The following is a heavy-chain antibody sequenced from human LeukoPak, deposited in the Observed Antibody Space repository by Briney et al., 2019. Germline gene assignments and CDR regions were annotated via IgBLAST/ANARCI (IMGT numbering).Heavy chain of an antibody. J-gene: IGHJ4*02. CDR1: GFTFDDYG. CDR2: INWNGGST. D-gene: IGHD3-16*01. Sequence: PGGSLRLSCAASGFTFDDYGMSWVRQAPGKGLEWVSGINWNGGSTGYADSVKGRFTISRDNAKNTLYLQMNSLRAEDTAVYYCARVNVCPRCHFDYWGQGTLVTVSS. V-gene: IGHV3-20*04. CDR3: ARVNVCPRCHFDY.